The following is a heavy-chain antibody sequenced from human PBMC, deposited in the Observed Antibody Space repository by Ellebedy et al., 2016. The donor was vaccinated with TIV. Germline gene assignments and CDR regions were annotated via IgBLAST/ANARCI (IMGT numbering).Heavy chain of an antibody. Sequence: PGGSLRLSCAASGFTFSSYSMNWVRQAPGKGLEWVSYISSSSSTIYYADSVKGRFTISRDNSKNSLYLQMNSLRTEDTALYYCAKDKSSGWSYYFDYWGQGTLVTVSS. CDR1: GFTFSSYS. J-gene: IGHJ4*02. CDR3: AKDKSSGWSYYFDY. V-gene: IGHV3-48*04. D-gene: IGHD6-19*01. CDR2: ISSSSSTI.